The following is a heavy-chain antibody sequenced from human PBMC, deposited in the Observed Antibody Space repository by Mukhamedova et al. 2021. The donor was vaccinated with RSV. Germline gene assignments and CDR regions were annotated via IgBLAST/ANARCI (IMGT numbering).Heavy chain of an antibody. D-gene: IGHD1-26*01. J-gene: IGHJ4*02. CDR3: AHRIVGARPFDY. CDR2: IGGTVEST. V-gene: IGHV3-23*01. Sequence: EWVSSIGGTVESTYYADSVKGRFAISRDNSNYTLFLQMNNLGADDTAVYYCAHRIVGARPFDYWGQGTLVTVSS.